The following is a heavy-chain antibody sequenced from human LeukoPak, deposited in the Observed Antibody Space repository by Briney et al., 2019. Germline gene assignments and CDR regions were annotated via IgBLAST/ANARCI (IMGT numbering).Heavy chain of an antibody. CDR2: ISGYNGNT. J-gene: IGHJ4*02. CDR3: ARSSLGTITAGPFDY. CDR1: GYTFSSYG. Sequence: ASVKVSCKASGYTFSSYGIAWVRQAPGQGLEWMGWISGYNGNTNYAQKLQGRVSMTTDTSTTTAYVELMSLTSDDTALYYCARSSLGTITAGPFDYWGQGTLVTVSS. V-gene: IGHV1-18*01. D-gene: IGHD5-12*01.